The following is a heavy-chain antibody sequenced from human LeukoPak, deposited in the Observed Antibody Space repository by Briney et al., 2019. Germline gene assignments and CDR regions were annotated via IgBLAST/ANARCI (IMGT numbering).Heavy chain of an antibody. J-gene: IGHJ3*02. V-gene: IGHV1-18*01. CDR1: GYTFTSYG. CDR2: ISAYNGNT. D-gene: IGHD4-17*01. CDR3: ARDIFIGDFDAFDI. Sequence: VKVSCKASGYTFTSYGISWVRQAPGQGLEWMGWISAYNGNTNYAQKLQGRVTMTTDTSTSTAYMELRSLRSDDTAVYYCARDIFIGDFDAFDIWGQGTMVTVSS.